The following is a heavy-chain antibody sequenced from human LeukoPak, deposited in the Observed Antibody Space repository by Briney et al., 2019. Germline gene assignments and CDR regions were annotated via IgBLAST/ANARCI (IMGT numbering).Heavy chain of an antibody. J-gene: IGHJ1*01. V-gene: IGHV3-64D*06. Sequence: PGGSLRLSCSASGFTSSSYAMHWVRQAPGMGLEYVSAISSNGGSTYYADSVKGRFTISRDNSKNTLYLQMSSLRAEDTAVYYCVKGGIYCSSTSCYAGTAEYFQHWGQGTLVTVSS. CDR3: VKGGIYCSSTSCYAGTAEYFQH. CDR2: ISSNGGST. D-gene: IGHD2-2*01. CDR1: GFTSSSYA.